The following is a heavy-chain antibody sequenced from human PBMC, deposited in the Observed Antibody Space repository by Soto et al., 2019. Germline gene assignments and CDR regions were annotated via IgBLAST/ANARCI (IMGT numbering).Heavy chain of an antibody. D-gene: IGHD2-15*01. V-gene: IGHV1-3*04. CDR2: INTGNGNS. J-gene: IGHJ5*02. CDR3: ARDQKDSVRKTSWFDP. CDR1: GYYFTNYV. Sequence: QVQLVQSGAEVRKPGASVKVSCKASGYYFTNYVIHWVRQPPGQRLEWMGWINTGNGNSKYSQKFQDRVIITRDTSASTAFMELSRLTSEDTAIYYCARDQKDSVRKTSWFDPWGQGTPVTVSS.